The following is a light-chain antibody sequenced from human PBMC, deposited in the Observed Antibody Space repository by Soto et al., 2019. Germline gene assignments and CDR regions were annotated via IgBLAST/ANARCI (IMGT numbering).Light chain of an antibody. CDR1: QYISSY. CDR3: QQSYSRPRT. V-gene: IGKV1-39*01. J-gene: IGKJ3*01. Sequence: DIQMTQSPSSLSASVGDRVTITCRASQYISSYVNWYQQKPGKAPKFLIYGASDLQRGVPSRFSGSGSGTDFTLTINSLQPEDFATYYCQQSYSRPRTFGPGTKLDIK. CDR2: GAS.